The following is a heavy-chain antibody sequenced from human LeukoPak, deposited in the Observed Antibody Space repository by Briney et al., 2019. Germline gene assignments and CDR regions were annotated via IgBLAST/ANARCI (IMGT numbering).Heavy chain of an antibody. CDR3: ARDFGKDY. CDR1: GDSVSSSSYY. J-gene: IGHJ4*02. CDR2: IYYSGST. D-gene: IGHD3-16*01. V-gene: IGHV4-61*01. Sequence: SETLSLTCTVSGDSVSSSSYYWGWIRQPPGKGLEWIGYIYYSGSTNYNPSLKSRVTISVDTSKNQFSLKLSSVTAADTAVYYCARDFGKDYWGQGTLVTVSS.